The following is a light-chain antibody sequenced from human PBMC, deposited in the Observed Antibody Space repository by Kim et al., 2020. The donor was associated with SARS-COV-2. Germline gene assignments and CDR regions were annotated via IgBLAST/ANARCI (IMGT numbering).Light chain of an antibody. CDR2: GAS. J-gene: IGKJ1*01. V-gene: IGKV3-20*01. Sequence: EIVLTQSPGTLSLFPGERATLSCRASQSVRSSYVARYQQKPGQAPRLLIYGASTRATGIPDRFNGRGSGTDFTLNISRLEPEDFAVYHCQQYGGSYWTFGQGTKVDIK. CDR1: QSVRSSY. CDR3: QQYGGSYWT.